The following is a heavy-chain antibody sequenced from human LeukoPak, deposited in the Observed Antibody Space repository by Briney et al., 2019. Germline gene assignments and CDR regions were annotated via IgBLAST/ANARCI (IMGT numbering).Heavy chain of an antibody. V-gene: IGHV3-30*03. J-gene: IGHJ4*02. CDR2: ISYDGSNK. CDR1: GFTFSSYG. Sequence: GGSLRLSCAASGFTFSSYGMHWVRQAPGKGLEWVAIISYDGSNKYYADSVKGRFTISRDNSKNTLYLQMNSLRDEDTAVYYCARSYRYFDYWGQGTLVTISS. D-gene: IGHD3-16*02. CDR3: ARSYRYFDY.